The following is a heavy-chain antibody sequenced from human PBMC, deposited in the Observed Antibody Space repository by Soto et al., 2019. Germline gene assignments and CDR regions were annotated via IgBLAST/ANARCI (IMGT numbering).Heavy chain of an antibody. CDR1: GYSFTGLD. Sequence: QVQLVQSGAEVREPGASVKVSYKASGYSFTGLDINWVRQTTGQGLEWMGWMQPSSGRTGYAQKFQGRVTMTRDTSINTAYKELSSLTSDDTAFYYCARGVTAGVDYWGQGTLVTVSS. CDR3: ARGVTAGVDY. CDR2: MQPSSGRT. J-gene: IGHJ4*02. V-gene: IGHV1-8*01. D-gene: IGHD1-26*01.